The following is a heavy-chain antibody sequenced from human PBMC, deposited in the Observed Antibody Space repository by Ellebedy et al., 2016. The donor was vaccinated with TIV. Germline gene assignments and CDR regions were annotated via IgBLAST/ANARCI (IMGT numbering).Heavy chain of an antibody. CDR2: ISDSGSMI. Sequence: GGSLRLSXAASGFSSNDYYMSWIRQAPGKGLEWVSYISDSGSMIHYADSVKGRFTISRDNSKNSLYLQMNNLRAEDTAVYYCARISSGRSFYGMDVWGQGTTVTVSS. J-gene: IGHJ6*02. CDR3: ARISSGRSFYGMDV. CDR1: GFSSNDYY. V-gene: IGHV3-11*01. D-gene: IGHD6-19*01.